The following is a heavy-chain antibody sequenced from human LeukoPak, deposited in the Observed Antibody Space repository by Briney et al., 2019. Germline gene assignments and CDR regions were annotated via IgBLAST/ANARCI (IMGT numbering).Heavy chain of an antibody. Sequence: GGSLRLSCAASGFTFSSYGVHWVRQAPGKGLEWVAVISYDGSNKYYADSVKGRFTISRDNSKNTLYLQMNSLRAEDTAVYYCAKDRYGPPNWGQGTLVTVSS. CDR3: AKDRYGPPN. CDR2: ISYDGSNK. J-gene: IGHJ4*02. D-gene: IGHD4-17*01. CDR1: GFTFSSYG. V-gene: IGHV3-30*18.